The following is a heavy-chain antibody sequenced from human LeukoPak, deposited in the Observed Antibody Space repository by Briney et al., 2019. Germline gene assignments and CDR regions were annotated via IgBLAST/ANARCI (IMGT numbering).Heavy chain of an antibody. CDR1: GFTFSDYG. D-gene: IGHD6-13*01. CDR3: ARDGQQLGF. Sequence: GGSLRLSCTASGFTFSDYGMHWVRQAPGKGLEWVAIIWYDGYNKYYADSVRGRFTISRDNSKNTVYVQMNSLRVEDTAVYYCARDGQQLGFWGQGTLVIVSS. CDR2: IWYDGYNK. V-gene: IGHV3-33*01. J-gene: IGHJ4*02.